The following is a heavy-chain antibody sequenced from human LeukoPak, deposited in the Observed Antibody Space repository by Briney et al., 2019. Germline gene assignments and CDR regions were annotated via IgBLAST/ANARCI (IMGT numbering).Heavy chain of an antibody. CDR1: GASITSYY. J-gene: IGHJ4*02. V-gene: IGHV4-59*01. D-gene: IGHD6-19*01. Sequence: SETLSLTCAVSGASITSYYWSWLRQPPGKGLEWIGYIYYSGSTNYNPSLTSRVTMSVDTSKNELSLKLSSVTTADTAVYYCATRRIAVAAPFDYWGQGTLVTVSS. CDR3: ATRRIAVAAPFDY. CDR2: IYYSGST.